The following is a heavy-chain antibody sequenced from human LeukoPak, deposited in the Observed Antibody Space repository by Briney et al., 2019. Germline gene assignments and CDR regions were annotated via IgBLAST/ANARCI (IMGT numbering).Heavy chain of an antibody. Sequence: KPPETLSLTCTVSGGSISSFYWSWIRQPPGKGLEWIGYIYFSGSTNYNPSLKSRVTISVDTSKNQFSLKLNSVTAADTAVYYCARAASGTYRDFDYWGQGTLVTVSS. CDR2: IYFSGST. CDR1: GGSISSFY. V-gene: IGHV4-59*01. CDR3: ARAASGTYRDFDY. D-gene: IGHD1-26*01. J-gene: IGHJ4*02.